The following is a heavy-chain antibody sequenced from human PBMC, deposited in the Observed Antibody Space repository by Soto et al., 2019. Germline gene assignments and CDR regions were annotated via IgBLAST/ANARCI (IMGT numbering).Heavy chain of an antibody. D-gene: IGHD5-18*01. J-gene: IGHJ5*02. V-gene: IGHV5-10-1*01. CDR1: GYSVAGYW. CDR2: IDPSDSQT. Sequence: PGESLKISCKGSGYSVAGYWITWVRQKPGKGLEWMGRIDPSDSQTYYSPSFRGHVTISVTKSITTVFLQSSSLRAADTAMYYCARQINDSDTGPNFQYSFDPWGQRTPVTVS. CDR3: ARQINDSDTGPNFQYSFDP.